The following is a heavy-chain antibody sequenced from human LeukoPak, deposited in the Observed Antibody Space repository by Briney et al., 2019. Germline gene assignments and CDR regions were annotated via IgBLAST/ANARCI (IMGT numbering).Heavy chain of an antibody. CDR1: GFTFNSYA. J-gene: IGHJ4*02. D-gene: IGHD1-26*01. Sequence: GGSLRLSCAAFGFTFNSYAMSWVRQAPEKGLEWVATINGSGGGTYYADSVKGRFTISRDDSKNTLYLQMNSLRAEDTAVYYCAKDLGRYRNNYFDYWGQGTLVTVSS. CDR2: INGSGGGT. CDR3: AKDLGRYRNNYFDY. V-gene: IGHV3-23*01.